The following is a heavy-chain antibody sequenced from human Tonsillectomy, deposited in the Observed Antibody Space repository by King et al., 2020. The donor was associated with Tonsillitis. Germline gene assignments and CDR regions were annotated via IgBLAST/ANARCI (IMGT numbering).Heavy chain of an antibody. CDR2: ISFDGSNK. CDR3: ARDLERVPALEYYYAMDV. J-gene: IGHJ6*02. D-gene: IGHD1-1*01. CDR1: GFTLSTYA. V-gene: IGHV3-30*04. Sequence: VQLVESGGGVVQPGRSLRLSCAASGFTLSTYAMHWVRQAPGKGLEWVLVISFDGSNKYYADSVKGRFTVSRDNSKNTLYLQMNSLRPEDTAVYYCARDLERVPALEYYYAMDVWGQGTTVTVSS.